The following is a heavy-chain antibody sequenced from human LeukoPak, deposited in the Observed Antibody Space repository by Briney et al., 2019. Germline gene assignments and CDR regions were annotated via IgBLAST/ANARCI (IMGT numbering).Heavy chain of an antibody. J-gene: IGHJ6*02. CDR1: GFSFSSYG. D-gene: IGHD3-22*01. CDR3: AKDIDYDSSGYPYYYYYGMDV. CDR2: ISYDGSNK. V-gene: IGHV3-30*18. Sequence: GGSLRLSCAASGFSFSSYGMHWVRQAPGKGLEWVAVISYDGSNKYYADSVKGRFTISRDNSKNTLYLQMNSLRAEDTAVYYCAKDIDYDSSGYPYYYYYGMDVWGQGTTVTVSS.